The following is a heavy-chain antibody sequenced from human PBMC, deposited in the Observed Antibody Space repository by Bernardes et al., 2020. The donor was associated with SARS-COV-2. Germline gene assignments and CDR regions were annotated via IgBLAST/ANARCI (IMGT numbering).Heavy chain of an antibody. CDR2: ISGSSSTI. J-gene: IGHJ6*03. V-gene: IGHV3-48*04. D-gene: IGHD3-3*01. CDR3: ARLGTYYDFWSGYKDMDV. CDR1: GFTFSSYA. Sequence: GGSLRLSCAASGFTFSSYAMSWVRQAPGKGLEWVSAISGSSSTIYYADSVKGRFTISRDNAKNSLYLQMNSLRAEDTAVYYCARLGTYYDFWSGYKDMDVWGKGTTVTVSS.